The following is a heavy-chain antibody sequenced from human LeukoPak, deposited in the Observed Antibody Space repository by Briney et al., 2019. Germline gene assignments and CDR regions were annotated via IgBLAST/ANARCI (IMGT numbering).Heavy chain of an antibody. Sequence: SETLSLTCTVSGGSISSYYWSWIRQPPGKGLEWIGYIYYSGSTNYNPSLKSRVTISVDTSKNQFSLKLSSVTAADAAVYYCARSSSGSYFEEDEWDWFDPWGQGTLVTVSS. D-gene: IGHD1-26*01. J-gene: IGHJ5*02. CDR1: GGSISSYY. CDR3: ARSSSGSYFEEDEWDWFDP. CDR2: IYYSGST. V-gene: IGHV4-59*01.